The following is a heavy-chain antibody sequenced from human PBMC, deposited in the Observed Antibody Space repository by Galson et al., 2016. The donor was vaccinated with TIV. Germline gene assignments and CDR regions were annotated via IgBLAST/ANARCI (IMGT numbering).Heavy chain of an antibody. CDR3: TTVRLRGSGGMDV. CDR1: GYTFTDYY. CDR2: IDPEDGQT. Sequence: TVKVSCKVSGYTFTDYYMHWMQQTPGKGFEWMGHIDPEDGQTKYAARFQGRITMTADTSTDTAYLELSSLRSEDTAIYYCTTVRLRGSGGMDVWGQGTTVIVSS. J-gene: IGHJ6*02. V-gene: IGHV1-69-2*01. D-gene: IGHD2-8*01.